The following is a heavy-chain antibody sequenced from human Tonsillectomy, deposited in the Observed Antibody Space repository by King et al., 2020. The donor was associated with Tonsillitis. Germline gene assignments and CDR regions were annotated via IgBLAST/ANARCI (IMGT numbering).Heavy chain of an antibody. V-gene: IGHV1-2*02. CDR1: GYTFTGYY. D-gene: IGHD6-13*01. CDR2: INPNSGGT. Sequence: VQLVESGAEVKKPGASVKVSCKASGYTFTGYYMHWVRQAPGQGLEWMGWINPNSGGTNYAQTFQGRVTMTRDTSTSTAYMELSRLRSDDTAVYYCARGRDSSTWRMGFDYWGQGTLVTVSS. CDR3: ARGRDSSTWRMGFDY. J-gene: IGHJ4*02.